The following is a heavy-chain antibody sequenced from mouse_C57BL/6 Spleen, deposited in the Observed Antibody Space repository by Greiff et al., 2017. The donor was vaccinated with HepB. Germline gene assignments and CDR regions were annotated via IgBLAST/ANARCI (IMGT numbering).Heavy chain of an antibody. V-gene: IGHV1-69*01. J-gene: IGHJ3*01. CDR2: IDPSDSYT. CDR3: ARELSAWFAY. Sequence: VKLQESGAELVMPGASVKLSCKASGYTFTSYWMHWVKQRPGQGLEWIGEIDPSDSYTNYNQKFKGKSTLTVDKSSSTAYMQLSSLTSEDSAVYYCARELSAWFAYWGQGTLVTVSA. CDR1: GYTFTSYW.